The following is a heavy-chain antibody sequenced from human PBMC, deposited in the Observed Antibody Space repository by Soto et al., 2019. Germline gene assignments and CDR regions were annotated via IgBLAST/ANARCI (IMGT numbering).Heavy chain of an antibody. CDR3: ARELRYCTNGVCSGNAFDI. Sequence: GGSLRLSCAASGFTFSSYGMHWVRQAPGKGLEWVAVIWYDGSNKYYADSVKGRFTISRDNSKNTLYLQMNSLRAEDTAVYYCARELRYCTNGVCSGNAFDIWGQGTMVTVSS. D-gene: IGHD2-8*01. CDR1: GFTFSSYG. CDR2: IWYDGSNK. J-gene: IGHJ3*02. V-gene: IGHV3-33*01.